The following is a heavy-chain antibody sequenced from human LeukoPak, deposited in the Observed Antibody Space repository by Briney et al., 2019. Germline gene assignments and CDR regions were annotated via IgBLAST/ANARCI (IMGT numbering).Heavy chain of an antibody. D-gene: IGHD1-26*01. CDR3: ARAYTGSFSGTLEY. CDR1: GFTFSDYY. CDR2: ISPSGITT. V-gene: IGHV3-11*04. Sequence: GGSLRLSCAASGFTFSDYYMTWIRRAPGKGLESVSYISPSGITTYSTDSVKGRFTISRDNAKNSLSLQINSLRVEDTAVYYCARAYTGSFSGTLEYWGRGTLVTVSS. J-gene: IGHJ4*02.